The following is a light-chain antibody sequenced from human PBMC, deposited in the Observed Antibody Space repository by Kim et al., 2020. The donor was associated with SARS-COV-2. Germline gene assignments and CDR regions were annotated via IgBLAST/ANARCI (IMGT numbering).Light chain of an antibody. CDR3: QQYDIYPWT. CDR1: QGISSW. CDR2: EAS. Sequence: DIQMTQSPSTLSASEGDRVTITCRASQGISSWLAWHQQKPGKAPKLLIYEASTLESGAPSRFSGSGSGTEFTLTISSLQPEDFATYYCQQYDIYPWTFGQGTKVDIK. J-gene: IGKJ1*01. V-gene: IGKV1-5*03.